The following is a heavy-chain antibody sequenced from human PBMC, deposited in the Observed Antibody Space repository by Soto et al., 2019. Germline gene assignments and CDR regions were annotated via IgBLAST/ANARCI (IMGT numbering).Heavy chain of an antibody. CDR1: GFTFSNYW. V-gene: IGHV3-7*03. Sequence: EVLLVESGGGLVQPGGSLRLSCAASGFTFSNYWMSWARQGPGKGLEWVAVIKQDSSETYYVDSVKGRFTASRDNAKRSLYLQMNTLRVEDTAVYYCVTDWGQLSGAWGQGVLVTVSS. J-gene: IGHJ5*02. CDR2: IKQDSSET. CDR3: VTDWGQLSGA. D-gene: IGHD3-16*01.